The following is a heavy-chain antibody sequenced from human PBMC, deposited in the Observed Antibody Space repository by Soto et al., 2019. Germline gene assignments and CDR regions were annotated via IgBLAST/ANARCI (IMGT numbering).Heavy chain of an antibody. CDR2: MHYNGST. V-gene: IGHV4-39*01. D-gene: IGHD3-3*01. CDR1: GGSLSSRNYF. CDR3: GRISTFVTIFGVAWGFTP. Sequence: SETLSLTCTVSGGSLSSRNYFWGWVRQPPGKGLERIGRMHYNGSTYDNPSLRSRVTIFVDTSKKQFSLKLSSVTAADTAVYIFGRISTFVTIFGVAWGFTPWGQGTLVT. J-gene: IGHJ4*02.